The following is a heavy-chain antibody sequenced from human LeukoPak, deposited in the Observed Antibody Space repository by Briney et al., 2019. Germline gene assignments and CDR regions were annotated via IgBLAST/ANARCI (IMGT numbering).Heavy chain of an antibody. CDR3: ARGGRTNWFDP. J-gene: IGHJ5*02. CDR1: GGSISSGDYS. V-gene: IGHV4-30-2*01. Sequence: PQTLSLTCAVSGGSISSGDYSWSWIRQPPGKSLEWIGYIYHSGSTYYNPSLKSRVTISVDRSKNQFSLNLSSVTAADTAVYYCARGGRTNWFDPWGQGTLVTVSS. CDR2: IYHSGST. D-gene: IGHD1-7*01.